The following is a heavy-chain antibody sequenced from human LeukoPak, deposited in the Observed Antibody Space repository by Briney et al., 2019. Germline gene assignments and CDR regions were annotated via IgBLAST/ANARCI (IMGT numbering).Heavy chain of an antibody. CDR3: ARGIGRSWSLDN. V-gene: IGHV3-53*01. CDR1: GLTVSISY. J-gene: IGHJ4*02. CDR2: IYNDGRT. Sequence: GGSLRLSCAASGLTVSISYMSWVRQAPGKGLEWVSVIYNDGRTYYVDSVKSRFTISRDNSKNTLHFQMNSLRVEDTAVYYCARGIGRSWSLDNWGQGTLVTVSS. D-gene: IGHD6-13*01.